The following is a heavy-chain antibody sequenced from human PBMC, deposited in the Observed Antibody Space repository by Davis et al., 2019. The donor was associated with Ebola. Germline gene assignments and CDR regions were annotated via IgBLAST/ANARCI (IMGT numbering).Heavy chain of an antibody. Sequence: SETLSLTCAVYGGSFSGYYWSWIRQPPGKGLEWIGEINHSGSTNYNPSLKSRVTISVDTSKNQFSLRRNSVTAADTAVDYFASRYYDFWSGWPGVDPWGQGTLVTVSS. V-gene: IGHV4-34*01. CDR2: INHSGST. D-gene: IGHD3-3*01. CDR1: GGSFSGYY. J-gene: IGHJ5*02. CDR3: ASRYYDFWSGWPGVDP.